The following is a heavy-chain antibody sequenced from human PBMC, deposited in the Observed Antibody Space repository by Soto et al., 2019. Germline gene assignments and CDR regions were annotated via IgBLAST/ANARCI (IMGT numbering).Heavy chain of an antibody. J-gene: IGHJ6*03. CDR1: GGTFSSYT. Sequence: GASVKVSCKASGGTFSSYTISWVRQAPGQGLEWMGRIIPILGIANYAQKFQGRVTITADKSTSTAYMELSSLRSEDTAVYYCARSLDPHCSSTICTAKNYYYYMDVWGQGTTVPVSS. CDR3: ARSLDPHCSSTICTAKNYYYYMDV. D-gene: IGHD2-2*01. CDR2: IIPILGIA. V-gene: IGHV1-69*02.